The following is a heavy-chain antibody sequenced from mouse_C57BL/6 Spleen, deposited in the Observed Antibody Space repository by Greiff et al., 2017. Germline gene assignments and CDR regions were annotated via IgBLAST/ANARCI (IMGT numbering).Heavy chain of an antibody. J-gene: IGHJ3*01. V-gene: IGHV1-50*01. CDR3: ARSGTGFAY. CDR2: IDPSDSYT. D-gene: IGHD3-1*01. Sequence: VQLQQPGAELVKPGASVKLSCKASGYTFTSYWMQWVKQRPGQGLEWIGEIDPSDSYTNYNQKFKGKATLTVDTSSSTAYMQLSRLTSEDSAVYYCARSGTGFAYWGQGTLVTVSA. CDR1: GYTFTSYW.